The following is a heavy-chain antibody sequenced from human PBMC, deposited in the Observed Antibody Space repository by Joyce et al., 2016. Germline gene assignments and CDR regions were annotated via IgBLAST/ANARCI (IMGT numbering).Heavy chain of an antibody. J-gene: IGHJ5*02. CDR1: GFSFRGYW. CDR2: INTDGSST. V-gene: IGHV3-74*01. CDR3: VRGISARPGGPNWFDP. D-gene: IGHD6-6*01. Sequence: EVQLVESGGGLVQPGGSLRLSCAASGFSFRGYWIHGVRQAPGKGLVWVSRINTDGSSTRFADSVKGRFTISRDNAKNTLYLQMNSLRAEDTAVYYCVRGISARPGGPNWFDPWGQGTLVTVSS.